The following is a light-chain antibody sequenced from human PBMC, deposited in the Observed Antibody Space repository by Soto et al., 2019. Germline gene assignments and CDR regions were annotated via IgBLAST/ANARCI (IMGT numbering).Light chain of an antibody. CDR1: QSVSRY. CDR3: QQRHMWPIT. CDR2: DAY. Sequence: EIVLTQSPGTLSLSPGERATLSCRASQSVSRYLAWYQQKPGQAPRLLIYDAYNRATGIPPRFSGSGSGTDFTLTISSLEPEDSAVYYCQQRHMWPITFGQGTRLEIK. V-gene: IGKV3-11*01. J-gene: IGKJ5*01.